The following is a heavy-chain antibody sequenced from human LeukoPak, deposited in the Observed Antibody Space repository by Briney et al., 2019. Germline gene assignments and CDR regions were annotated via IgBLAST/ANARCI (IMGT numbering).Heavy chain of an antibody. V-gene: IGHV1-2*02. J-gene: IGHJ5*02. CDR3: ARGQPNDAGWFDP. Sequence: ASVKVSCKASGYTFTGYYIHWVRQAPGQGLEWMGWMNPNSGGTNYAQKFRGRVTMTRDTSISTAYMELSRLRSDDTAVYYCARGQPNDAGWFDPWGQGTLVTVSS. CDR2: MNPNSGGT. D-gene: IGHD6-13*01. CDR1: GYTFTGYY.